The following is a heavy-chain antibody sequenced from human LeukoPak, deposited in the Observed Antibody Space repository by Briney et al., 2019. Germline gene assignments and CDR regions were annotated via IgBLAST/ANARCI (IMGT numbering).Heavy chain of an antibody. D-gene: IGHD5-18*01. J-gene: IGHJ3*02. V-gene: IGHV3-74*01. CDR1: GFTFSSYW. CDR2: INSDGSST. CDR3: AREEQLWLKAFDI. Sequence: PGGSLRLSCAASGFTFSSYWMHWVRQAPGKGLVWVSRINSDGSSTSYADSVKGRFTISRDNAKNTLYLQMNSLRAEDTAVYYCAREEQLWLKAFDIWGQGTMATVSS.